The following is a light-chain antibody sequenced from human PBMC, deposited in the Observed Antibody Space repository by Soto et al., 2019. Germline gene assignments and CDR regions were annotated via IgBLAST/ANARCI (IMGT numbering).Light chain of an antibody. V-gene: IGKV3-11*01. J-gene: IGKJ1*01. CDR3: QQRSNWPWT. Sequence: EIVLTQSPGTLSLSPGERATLSCRASQSVSNNYLAWYQQRPGQAPRVLIYDASNRATGIPVRFSGSGSGTDYTLTITNLESEDFAVYYCQQRSNWPWTFGQGTKVDIK. CDR2: DAS. CDR1: QSVSNNY.